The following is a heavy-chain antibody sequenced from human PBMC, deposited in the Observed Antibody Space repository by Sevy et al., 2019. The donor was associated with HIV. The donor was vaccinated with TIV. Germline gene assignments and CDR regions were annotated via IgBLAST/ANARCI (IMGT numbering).Heavy chain of an antibody. D-gene: IGHD1-26*01. J-gene: IGHJ3*02. CDR2: ISSSSSYI. Sequence: VKRGGSLRLSCAASGFTFSSYSMNWVRQAPGKGLEWVSSISSSSSYIYYADSVKGRFTMSRDNAKKSLYQQMNSLRAKDTAVYYCAREWTVGAANDAFDIWGQGTMVTVSS. V-gene: IGHV3-21*01. CDR3: AREWTVGAANDAFDI. CDR1: GFTFSSYS.